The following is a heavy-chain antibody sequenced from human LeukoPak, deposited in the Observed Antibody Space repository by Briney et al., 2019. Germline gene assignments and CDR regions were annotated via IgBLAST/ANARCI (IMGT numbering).Heavy chain of an antibody. CDR2: IYTSGST. J-gene: IGHJ5*02. V-gene: IGHV4-4*07. CDR1: GGSIGSYY. CDR3: ARAVGSYKAGIFDP. Sequence: SETLPLTCTVSGGSIGSYYWSWIRQPAGKGLEWIGRIYTSGSTDYNPSLKSRVTVSVDTSKNQFSLKLSSVTAADTAVYYCARAVGSYKAGIFDPWGQGTLVTVSS. D-gene: IGHD1-26*01.